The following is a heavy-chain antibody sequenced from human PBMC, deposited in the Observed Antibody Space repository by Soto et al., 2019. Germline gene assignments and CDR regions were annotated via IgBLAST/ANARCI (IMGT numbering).Heavy chain of an antibody. J-gene: IGHJ4*02. CDR3: ARGSDVLARGATFLDY. D-gene: IGHD3-10*01. CDR1: GGSISNFDSF. Sequence: QVPLQESGPGLVKPLQTLSLTCTVSGGSISNFDSFWSWIRQSPGKALQCIGDSSYSGNTYYNSSLRSRASLPVDTTKDQVSRRLASGTVADSAVYYCARGSDVLARGATFLDYLCEGNLVTVSS. CDR2: SSYSGNT. V-gene: IGHV4-30-4*01.